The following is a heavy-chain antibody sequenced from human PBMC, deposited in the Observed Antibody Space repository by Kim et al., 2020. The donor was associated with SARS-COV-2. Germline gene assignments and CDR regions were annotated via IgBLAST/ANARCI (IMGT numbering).Heavy chain of an antibody. J-gene: IGHJ4*02. V-gene: IGHV3-23*01. CDR2: ISGSNPHT. Sequence: GGSLRLSCAASGFTFVNYAMTWVRQAPGKGLEWVSSISGSNPHTYYADSVKGRFTISRDNSKNTLYLQMNGLRAEDTAIYYCAKTYGGSWSFDYWGQGTLVTVSS. CDR3: AKTYGGSWSFDY. D-gene: IGHD6-25*01. CDR1: GFTFVNYA.